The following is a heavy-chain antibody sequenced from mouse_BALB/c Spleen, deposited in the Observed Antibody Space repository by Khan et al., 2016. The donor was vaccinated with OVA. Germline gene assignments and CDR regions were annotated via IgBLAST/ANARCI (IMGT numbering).Heavy chain of an antibody. CDR1: GFSLSTSGVG. CDR2: IWWDDGK. J-gene: IGHJ3*01. CDR3: VRPRYGNYAWFAY. Sequence: QVTLKESGPGILQPSQTLSLTCSFSGFSLSTSGVGVGWIRQPSGKALEWLAHIWWDDGKRYNPVLKSRLTISKDISSNLVFLKIASVDTADIATYYYVRPRYGNYAWFAYWGQGTLVTVSA. V-gene: IGHV8-12*01. D-gene: IGHD2-1*01.